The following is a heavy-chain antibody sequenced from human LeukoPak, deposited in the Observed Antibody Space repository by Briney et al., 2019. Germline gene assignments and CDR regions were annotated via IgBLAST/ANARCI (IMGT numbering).Heavy chain of an antibody. Sequence: PGGSLRLSCAASGFTFSSYAMHWVRQAPGKGLEWVAVISYDGSNKYYADSVKGRFTISRDNSKNTLYLQMNSLRAEDTAVYYCARAYLGYCSGGSCYGDGGYWGQGTLVTVSS. J-gene: IGHJ4*02. D-gene: IGHD2-15*01. CDR1: GFTFSSYA. CDR3: ARAYLGYCSGGSCYGDGGY. CDR2: ISYDGSNK. V-gene: IGHV3-30-3*01.